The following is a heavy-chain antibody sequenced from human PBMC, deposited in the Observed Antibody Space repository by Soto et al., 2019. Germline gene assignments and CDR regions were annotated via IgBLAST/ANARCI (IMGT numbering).Heavy chain of an antibody. CDR1: GGSISNSY. J-gene: IGHJ3*02. D-gene: IGHD6-19*01. V-gene: IGHV4-59*08. Sequence: QVQLQESGPGLVKFSETLSLTCTVSGGSISNSYWSWIRQPPGKGLEWIGFIFRTGSTNYNPSVKSRVTMSVHTSKNQFSLNLRSVTAADTAVYYCARPSKEWLANDAFDIWGQGTMVTVSS. CDR2: IFRTGST. CDR3: ARPSKEWLANDAFDI.